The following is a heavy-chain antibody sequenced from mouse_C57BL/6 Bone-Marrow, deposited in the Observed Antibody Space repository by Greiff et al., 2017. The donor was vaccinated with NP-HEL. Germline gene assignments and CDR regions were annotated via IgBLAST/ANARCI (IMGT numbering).Heavy chain of an antibody. V-gene: IGHV1-26*01. J-gene: IGHJ2*01. D-gene: IGHD1-1*01. CDR3: ARGGTVVANFDY. Sequence: EVQLQQSGPELVKPGASVKISCKASGYTFTDYYVNWVKQSHGKSLEWIGDINPNNGGTSYNQKFKGKATLTVDKSSSTAYMELRSLTSEDSAVYYCARGGTVVANFDYWGQGTTLTVSS. CDR2: INPNNGGT. CDR1: GYTFTDYY.